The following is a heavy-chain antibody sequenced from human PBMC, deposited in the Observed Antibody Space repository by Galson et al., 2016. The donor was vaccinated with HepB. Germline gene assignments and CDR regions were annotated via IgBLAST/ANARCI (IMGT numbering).Heavy chain of an antibody. J-gene: IGHJ4*02. Sequence: TLSLTCAVSGGSISSGTYSWSWIRLPPGKGLEWIGYIFHTGSTSYNPSLESRVTISVDRSRNQFSLKLSSVTAADTAVYYCARGRVTYYYASGNYYGYLDYWGQGALVTVSS. V-gene: IGHV4-30-2*01. CDR2: IFHTGST. CDR1: GGSISSGTYS. CDR3: ARGRVTYYYASGNYYGYLDY. D-gene: IGHD3-10*01.